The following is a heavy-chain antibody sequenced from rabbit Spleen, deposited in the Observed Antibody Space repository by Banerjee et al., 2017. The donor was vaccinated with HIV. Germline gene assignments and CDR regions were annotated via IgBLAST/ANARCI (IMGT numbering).Heavy chain of an antibody. CDR1: GIDFSSYYY. J-gene: IGHJ3*01. CDR3: ARNWGATSDRFTRLDL. V-gene: IGHV1S45*01. Sequence: QQQLEESGGGLVKPGGTLTLTCKASGIDFSSYYYMCWVRQAPGKGLEWIACIDTGSSGTTYYASWAKGRFTISKSSSTTVTLQMTSLTAADTATYFCARNWGATSDRFTRLDLWGPGTLVTVS. CDR2: IDTGSSGTT. D-gene: IGHD1-1*01.